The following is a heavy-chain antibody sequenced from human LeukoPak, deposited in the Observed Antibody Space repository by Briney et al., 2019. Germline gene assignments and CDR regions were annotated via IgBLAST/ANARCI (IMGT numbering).Heavy chain of an antibody. V-gene: IGHV5-51*01. J-gene: IGHJ6*03. CDR3: ARLDKYSYYVYYMDV. CDR1: GYSFTTYS. Sequence: GEPLKISCKGSGYSFTTYSIGWVRQIHGKGLEWMDIIYPGVSATRYSPSFQGQVTISADKSISPAYLQWSSLKATDTAMYYCARLDKYSYYVYYMDVWGKGTTVTVSS. CDR2: IYPGVSAT. D-gene: IGHD2-2*03.